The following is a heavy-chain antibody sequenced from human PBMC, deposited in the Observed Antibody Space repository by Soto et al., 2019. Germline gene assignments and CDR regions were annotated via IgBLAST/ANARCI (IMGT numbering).Heavy chain of an antibody. Sequence: GASVKVSCKASVGALTGYTISWVRQARGHGLEWMGGIIPAYGTTNYAQKFQGRVTMTADESTTTVYMELSSLRSEDTAMYFCARDRYYHDNSGYHPQFDSWGQGTLVTVSS. V-gene: IGHV1-69*13. CDR3: ARDRYYHDNSGYHPQFDS. CDR1: VGALTGYT. J-gene: IGHJ4*02. CDR2: IIPAYGTT. D-gene: IGHD3-22*01.